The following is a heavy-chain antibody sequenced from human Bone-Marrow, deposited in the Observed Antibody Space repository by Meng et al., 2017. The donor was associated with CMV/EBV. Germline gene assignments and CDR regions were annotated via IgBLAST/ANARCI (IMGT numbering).Heavy chain of an antibody. V-gene: IGHV3-21*01. D-gene: IGHD6-13*01. Sequence: GESLKISCAASGFTFSSYSMNWVRQAPGKGLEWVSSISSSSSYIYYADSVKGRFTISRDNAKNSLYLQMNSLRADDTAVYYCARDPSTTASGPIGHWGQGTLVTVSS. CDR2: ISSSSSYI. CDR1: GFTFSSYS. CDR3: ARDPSTTASGPIGH. J-gene: IGHJ5*02.